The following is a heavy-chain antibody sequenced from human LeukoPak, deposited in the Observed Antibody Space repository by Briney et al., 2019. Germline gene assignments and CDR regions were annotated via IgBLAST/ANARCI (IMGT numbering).Heavy chain of an antibody. D-gene: IGHD6-19*01. CDR3: ARLGYSSGWYVYYYGMDV. CDR1: XGXXXGYY. Sequence: SETXSLXXAXXXGXXXGYYWSWIRQPPGXGLEWIGEINHSGSTNYNPSLKSRVTISVDTSKNQLSLKLSSVTAAGTAVYYCARLGYSSGWYVYYYGMDVWGQGTTVTVSS. J-gene: IGHJ6*02. V-gene: IGHV4-34*01. CDR2: INHSGST.